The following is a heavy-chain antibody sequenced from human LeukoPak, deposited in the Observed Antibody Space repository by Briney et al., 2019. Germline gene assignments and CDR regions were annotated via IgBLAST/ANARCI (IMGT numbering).Heavy chain of an antibody. Sequence: ASVKVSCKASGYTFTSYGISWVRQAPGQGLEWMGWISAYNGNTNYAQKLQGRVTMTTDTSTSTAYMELRSLRSDDTAVYYCARSESRYFDWLLMNNWFDPWGQGTLVTVSS. V-gene: IGHV1-18*01. J-gene: IGHJ5*02. CDR1: GYTFTSYG. D-gene: IGHD3-9*01. CDR2: ISAYNGNT. CDR3: ARSESRYFDWLLMNNWFDP.